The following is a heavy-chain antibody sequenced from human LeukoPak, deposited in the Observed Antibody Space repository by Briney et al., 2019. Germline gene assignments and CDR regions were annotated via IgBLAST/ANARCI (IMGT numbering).Heavy chain of an antibody. D-gene: IGHD2-15*01. CDR1: GGSFSGYY. CDR3: ARPSRYCSGGSCLHDWGV. J-gene: IGHJ6*04. V-gene: IGHV4-34*01. CDR2: INHSGST. Sequence: PSETLSLTCAVYGGSFSGYYWSWIRQPPGKGLEWIGEINHSGSTNYNPSFKSRVTISVDTSKKQFSLKLSSVTAADTAVYYCARPSRYCSGGSCLHDWGVWGKGTTVTVSS.